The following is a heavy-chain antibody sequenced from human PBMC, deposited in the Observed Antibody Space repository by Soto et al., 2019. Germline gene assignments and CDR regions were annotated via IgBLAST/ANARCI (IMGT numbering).Heavy chain of an antibody. CDR2: TRNKANSYTT. CDR1: GFTFSSYA. D-gene: IGHD3-10*01. J-gene: IGHJ4*02. CDR3: ARGSSRGVPKYYFDY. V-gene: IGHV3-72*01. Sequence: GGSLRLSCAASGFTFSSYAMSWVRQAPGKGLEWVGRTRNKANSYTTEYAASVKGRFTISRDDSKNSLYLQMNSLKTEDTAVYYCARGSSRGVPKYYFDYWGQGTLVTVSS.